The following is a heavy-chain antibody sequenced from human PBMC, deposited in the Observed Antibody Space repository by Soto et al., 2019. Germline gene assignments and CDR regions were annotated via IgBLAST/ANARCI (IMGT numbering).Heavy chain of an antibody. CDR2: INPSGGST. CDR3: ARDFQEDIVVVPAALGFDI. CDR1: GYTFTGYY. D-gene: IGHD2-2*01. V-gene: IGHV1-46*03. J-gene: IGHJ3*02. Sequence: ASVKVSCKASGYTFTGYYMHWVRQAPGQGLEWMGIINPSGGSTSYAQKFQGRVTMTRDTSTSTVYMELSSLRSEDTAVYYCARDFQEDIVVVPAALGFDIWGQGTIVTVSS.